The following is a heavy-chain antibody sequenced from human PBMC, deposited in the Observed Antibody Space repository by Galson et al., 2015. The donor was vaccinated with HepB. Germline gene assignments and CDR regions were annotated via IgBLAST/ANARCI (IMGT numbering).Heavy chain of an antibody. CDR3: ARDGYSGSPNAFDI. CDR1: GGTFSTYG. J-gene: IGHJ3*02. D-gene: IGHD1-26*01. Sequence: SVKVSCRASGGTFSTYGISWVRQAPGQGLEWMGGIIPIFGTAKYAQKFQGGVTITADVSTKTAYMELSSLRPEDTAVYYCARDGYSGSPNAFDIWGQGTMVTVSS. CDR2: IIPIFGTA. V-gene: IGHV1-69*13.